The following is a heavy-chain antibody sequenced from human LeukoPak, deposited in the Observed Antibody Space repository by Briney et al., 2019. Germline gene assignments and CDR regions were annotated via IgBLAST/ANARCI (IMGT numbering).Heavy chain of an antibody. CDR3: ARDLPVTREFDY. V-gene: IGHV3-23*01. CDR1: GFTLTSYA. D-gene: IGHD4-17*01. Sequence: PGGSLRLSCAASGFTLTSYAMSWVRQAPGKGLEWVSTITASGGNTHYADSVKGRFTISRDNAKNSLYLRMNSLRAEDTAVYYCARDLPVTREFDYWGQGTLVTVSS. J-gene: IGHJ4*02. CDR2: ITASGGNT.